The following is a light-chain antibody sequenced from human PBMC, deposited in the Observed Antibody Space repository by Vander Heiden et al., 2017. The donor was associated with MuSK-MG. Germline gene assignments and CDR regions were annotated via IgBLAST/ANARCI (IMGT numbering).Light chain of an antibody. Sequence: PPSASGSPGPSVTISCTGTSSDVGGYNYVSWYQQHPGKAPKLMIYEVSKRPSGVPDRFSGSKSGNTASLTVSGLQAEDEADYYCSSYAGSNNLVFGGGTKLTVL. J-gene: IGLJ2*01. V-gene: IGLV2-8*01. CDR2: EVS. CDR1: SSDVGGYNY. CDR3: SSYAGSNNLV.